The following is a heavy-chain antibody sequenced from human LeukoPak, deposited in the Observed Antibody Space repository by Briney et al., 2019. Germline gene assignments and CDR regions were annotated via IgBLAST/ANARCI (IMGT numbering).Heavy chain of an antibody. J-gene: IGHJ6*02. CDR1: GASISSYY. CDR2: IYYSGST. V-gene: IGHV4-59*01. D-gene: IGHD3-10*01. CDR3: ARDGAYYYYGMDV. Sequence: SETLSLTCTVSGASISSYYWSWIRQPPGKGLEWLGYIYYSGSTNYNPSLKSRVTISVDTSKNQFSLKLSSVTAADTAVYYCARDGAYYYYGMDVWGQGTTVTVSS.